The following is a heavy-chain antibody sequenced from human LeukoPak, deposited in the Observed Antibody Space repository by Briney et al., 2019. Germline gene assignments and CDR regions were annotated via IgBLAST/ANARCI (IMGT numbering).Heavy chain of an antibody. Sequence: ASVKVSCKASGYTFTSYGISWVRQAPGQGLEWMGWISAYNGNTNYAQKLQGRVTMTTDTSTSTAYMELGSLRSDDTAVYYCARGGITTVRGVIISGNTVLKDWGQGTLVTVSS. D-gene: IGHD3-10*01. CDR1: GYTFTSYG. J-gene: IGHJ4*02. CDR3: ARGGITTVRGVIISGNTVLKD. CDR2: ISAYNGNT. V-gene: IGHV1-18*04.